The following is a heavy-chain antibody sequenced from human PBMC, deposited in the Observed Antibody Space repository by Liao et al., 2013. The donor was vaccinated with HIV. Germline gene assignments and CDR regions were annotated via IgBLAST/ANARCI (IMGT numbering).Heavy chain of an antibody. V-gene: IGHV4-39*07. D-gene: IGHD6-25*01. CDR1: GGSMTSSNQY. Sequence: QLQLQESGPGLVKPSETLSLTCTVSGGSMTSSNQYWAWIRQPPGKGLEWIASVHYGGSTYFNPSLKSRVILSVDTSKNQFSLKVRSVTAADTAVYYCARGEAARGGDWFDPWGQGTLVTVSS. CDR2: VHYGGST. J-gene: IGHJ5*02. CDR3: ARGEAARGGDWFDP.